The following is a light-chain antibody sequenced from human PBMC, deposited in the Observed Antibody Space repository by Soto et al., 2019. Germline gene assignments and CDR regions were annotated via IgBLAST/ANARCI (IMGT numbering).Light chain of an antibody. CDR2: GAS. V-gene: IGKV3-15*01. CDR1: QSVSSN. CDR3: QQYNNWPPELT. J-gene: IGKJ4*01. Sequence: EIVMTQSPATLSVSPGERATLSSRASQSVSSNLAWYQQKPGQAPRLLIYGASTRATGIPARFSGSGSGTEFTLTISSLQSEDFAVYYCQQYNNWPPELTFGGGTKVEIK.